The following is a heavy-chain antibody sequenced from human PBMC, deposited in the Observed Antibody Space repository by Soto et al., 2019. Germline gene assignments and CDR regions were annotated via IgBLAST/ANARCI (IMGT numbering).Heavy chain of an antibody. CDR3: ARDLAAVYYYGMDV. Sequence: RASVKVSCKASGGTFSSYAISWVRQAPGQGLEWMGGIIPIFGTANYAQKFQGRVTITADESTSTAYMELSSLRSEDTAVYYCARDLAAVYYYGMDVWGQGTTVTVSS. CDR1: GGTFSSYA. CDR2: IIPIFGTA. J-gene: IGHJ6*02. V-gene: IGHV1-69*13. D-gene: IGHD6-25*01.